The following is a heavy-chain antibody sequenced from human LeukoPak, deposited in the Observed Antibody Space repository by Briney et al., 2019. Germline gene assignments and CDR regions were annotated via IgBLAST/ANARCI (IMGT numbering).Heavy chain of an antibody. D-gene: IGHD3-3*01. Sequence: GESLKISCKGSGYSFTSYWIGWVRQMPGEGLEWMGIIYPGDSDTRYSPSFQGQVTISADKSISTAYLQWSSLKASDTAMYYCARSADYDFWSGLSDYYYYMDVWGKGTTVTVSS. CDR2: IYPGDSDT. V-gene: IGHV5-51*01. CDR1: GYSFTSYW. J-gene: IGHJ6*03. CDR3: ARSADYDFWSGLSDYYYYMDV.